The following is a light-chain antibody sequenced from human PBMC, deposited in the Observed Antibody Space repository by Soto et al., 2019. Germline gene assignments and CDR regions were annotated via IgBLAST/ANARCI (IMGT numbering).Light chain of an antibody. CDR3: QHYANSVWT. J-gene: IGKJ1*01. Sequence: IVLTQSPDTLSLSPGERATLSCRASQSVNSSQLVWYQQKPGQAPRLLIYAASSRATGIPDRLSGSGSGTDFTLTVSELETEDFAVYYCQHYANSVWTFGQGTKVEIK. CDR1: QSVNSSQ. CDR2: AAS. V-gene: IGKV3-20*01.